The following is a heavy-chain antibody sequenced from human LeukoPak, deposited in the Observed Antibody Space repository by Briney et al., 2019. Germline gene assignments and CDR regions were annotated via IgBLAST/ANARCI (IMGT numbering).Heavy chain of an antibody. D-gene: IGHD5-18*01. CDR1: GYSISSGYY. J-gene: IGHJ4*02. V-gene: IGHV4-38-2*01. CDR2: IYHSGAI. CDR3: ARARYSYGPWYFDY. Sequence: PSETLSLTCAVSGYSISSGYYWGWIRQPPGKGLEWIGSIYHSGAIYYNPSLKSRVTISVDTSKNQFSLKLSSVTAADTAVYYCARARYSYGPWYFDYWGQGTLVTVSS.